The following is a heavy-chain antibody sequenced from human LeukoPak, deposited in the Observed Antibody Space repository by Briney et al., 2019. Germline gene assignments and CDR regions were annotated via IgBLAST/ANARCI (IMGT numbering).Heavy chain of an antibody. CDR2: IYHSGST. Sequence: SETLSLTCTVSGYSISSGYYWGWIRQPPGKGLEWIGSIYHSGSTYYTPSLKSRVTISVDTSKNQFSLKLSSVTAADTAVYYCARSYHSPFDPWGRGTLVTVSS. CDR3: ARSYHSPFDP. D-gene: IGHD2-2*01. CDR1: GYSISSGYY. J-gene: IGHJ5*02. V-gene: IGHV4-38-2*02.